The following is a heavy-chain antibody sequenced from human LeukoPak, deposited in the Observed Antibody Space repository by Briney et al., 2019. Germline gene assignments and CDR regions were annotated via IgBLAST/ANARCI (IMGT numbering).Heavy chain of an antibody. D-gene: IGHD5-18*01. CDR2: IYPGDSKT. CDR1: GYSFTNYW. CDR3: ARHPGEDTAMDN. Sequence: GESLRISCKGSGYSFTNYWIAWVRQMPGKGLEWMGIIYPGDSKTIFSPSFQGQVTISADKSISTAYLQWSSLKASDTAMYYCARHPGEDTAMDNWGQGTLVTVSS. V-gene: IGHV5-51*01. J-gene: IGHJ4*02.